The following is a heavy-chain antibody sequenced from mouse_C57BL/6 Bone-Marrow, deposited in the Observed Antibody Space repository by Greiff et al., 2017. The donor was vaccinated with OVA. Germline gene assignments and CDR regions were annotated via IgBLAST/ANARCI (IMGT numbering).Heavy chain of an antibody. Sequence: VQLQESGPGLVAPSQSLSITCTVSGFSLTSYGVHWVRQPPGKGLEWLVVIWSDGSTTYNSALKSRLSISKDNSKSQVFLKMNSLQTDDTAMYYCARQRSTMVTYYAMDYWGQGTSVTVSS. J-gene: IGHJ4*01. CDR1: GFSLTSYG. D-gene: IGHD2-2*01. CDR2: IWSDGST. V-gene: IGHV2-6-1*01. CDR3: ARQRSTMVTYYAMDY.